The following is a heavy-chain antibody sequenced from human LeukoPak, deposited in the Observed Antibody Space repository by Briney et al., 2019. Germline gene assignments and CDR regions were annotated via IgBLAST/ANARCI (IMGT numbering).Heavy chain of an antibody. J-gene: IGHJ3*02. V-gene: IGHV1-8*01. Sequence: ASVKVSCKASGYTFTSYDINWERQATGQGLEWMGWMNPNSGNTGYAQKFQGRVTMTRNTSISTAYMELSSLRSEDTAVYYCARVLWSEAFLEWFGTDAFDIWGQGTMVTVSS. CDR3: ARVLWSEAFLEWFGTDAFDI. CDR2: MNPNSGNT. CDR1: GYTFTSYD. D-gene: IGHD3-3*02.